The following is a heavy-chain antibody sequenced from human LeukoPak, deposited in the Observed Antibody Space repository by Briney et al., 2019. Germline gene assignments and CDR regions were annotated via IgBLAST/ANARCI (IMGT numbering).Heavy chain of an antibody. CDR2: INNDGSTT. D-gene: IGHD3-22*01. CDR3: ARPYYEGSAYYAY. CDR1: GFTFSSYW. J-gene: IGHJ4*02. Sequence: GGSLRLSCAASGFTFSSYWMHWARQAPGQRLVWVSHINNDGSTTNYADSVKGRFTISRDNAKNTLYLQMNSLRAEDTAVYFCARPYYEGSAYYAYWGQGILVTVSS. V-gene: IGHV3-74*01.